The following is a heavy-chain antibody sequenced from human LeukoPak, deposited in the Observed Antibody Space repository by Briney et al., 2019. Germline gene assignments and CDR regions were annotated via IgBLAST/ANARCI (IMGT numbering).Heavy chain of an antibody. CDR1: GGSFSGYY. CDR2: INHSGST. Sequence: SETLSLTCAVYGGSFSGYYWSWIRQPPGKGLEWIGEINHSGSTNYNPSLKSRVTISVDTSKNQFSLKLSSVTAADTAVYYCARIKYLDLWGRGTLVTVSS. J-gene: IGHJ2*01. CDR3: ARIKYLDL. V-gene: IGHV4-34*01.